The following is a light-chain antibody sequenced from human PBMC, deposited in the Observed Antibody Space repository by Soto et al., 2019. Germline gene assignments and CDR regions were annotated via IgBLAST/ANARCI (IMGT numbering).Light chain of an antibody. CDR1: QSISSY. Sequence: DIHMTQHPDSLSGSVGDRVTITCRASQSISSYLIRYQQKPGKAPKLLIYAASSLQGGVQSRFSGSGSGTDFTLTISSLQPEDCATYYCQQSYCTPYRFCQVTRLEIK. CDR3: QQSYCTPYR. J-gene: IGKJ5*01. V-gene: IGKV1-39*01. CDR2: AAS.